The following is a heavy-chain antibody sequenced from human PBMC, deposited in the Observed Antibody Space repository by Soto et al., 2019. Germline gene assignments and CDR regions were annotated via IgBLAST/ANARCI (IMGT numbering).Heavy chain of an antibody. J-gene: IGHJ3*02. V-gene: IGHV5-10-1*01. D-gene: IGHD6-13*01. CDR3: ARPDGKQQLVLDAFDI. CDR2: IDPSDSYT. Sequence: HGVSMKISCKGSGYRFASYWISLVRNMPGKGLEWMGRIDPSDSYTNYSPSFQGHVTISADKSISTAYLQWSSLKASDTAMYYCARPDGKQQLVLDAFDIWGQGKMVTVSS. CDR1: GYRFASYW.